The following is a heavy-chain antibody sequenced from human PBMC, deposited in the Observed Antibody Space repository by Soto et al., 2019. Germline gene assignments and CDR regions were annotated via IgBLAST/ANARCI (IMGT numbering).Heavy chain of an antibody. CDR2: IIPSSGST. J-gene: IGHJ4*02. D-gene: IGHD1-26*01. V-gene: IGHV1-2*02. Sequence: QVHLEQSGAEVKKAGASVKVSCKASGYTFTGYHMHWVRQAPRQGVEWMGWIIPSSGSTNYAQKFQGRVTMTRDTSITTAYMEFSRLTSYDTAVYYCARDQYSGSFLYWGQGTLVTVSS. CDR1: GYTFTGYH. CDR3: ARDQYSGSFLY.